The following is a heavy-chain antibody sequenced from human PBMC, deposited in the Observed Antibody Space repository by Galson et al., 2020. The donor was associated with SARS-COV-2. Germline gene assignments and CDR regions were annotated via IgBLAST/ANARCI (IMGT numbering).Heavy chain of an antibody. CDR2: ITSSATST. Sequence: LKISCAASGFTFSSYAMSWVRQAPGRGLEWVSTITSSATSTYYADSVKGRFTISRDNSKNTLYLQMSSLRADDTAVYYCAKARVSAAVKWFDPWGQGTLVTVSS. V-gene: IGHV3-23*01. CDR3: AKARVSAAVKWFDP. J-gene: IGHJ5*02. CDR1: GFTFSSYA. D-gene: IGHD2-2*01.